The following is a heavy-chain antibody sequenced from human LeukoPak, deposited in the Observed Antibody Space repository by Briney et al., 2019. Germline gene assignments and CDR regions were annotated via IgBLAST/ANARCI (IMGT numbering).Heavy chain of an antibody. J-gene: IGHJ5*02. CDR1: GFSLSTSGVG. CDR3: ARLPVNTARAGGGDGFDP. V-gene: IGHV2-5*02. Sequence: SGPTLVNPTQTLTLTCTFSGFSLSTSGVGVGWIRQPPGKALEWLALIYWDDDKRYSPSLKSRLTITKDTSKNQVVLTMTNMDPVATPTYSWARLPVNTARAGGGDGFDPGGRGTRSTVS. D-gene: IGHD4-17*01. CDR2: IYWDDDK.